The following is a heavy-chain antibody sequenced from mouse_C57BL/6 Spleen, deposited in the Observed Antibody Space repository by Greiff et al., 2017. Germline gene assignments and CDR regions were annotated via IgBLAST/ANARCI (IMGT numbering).Heavy chain of an antibody. V-gene: IGHV5-9-1*02. J-gene: IGHJ2*01. Sequence: EVKLVESGEGLVKPGGSLKLSCAASGFTFSSYAMSWVRQTPEKRLEWVAYISSGGDYIYYADTVKGRFTISRDNARNTLYLQMSSLKSEDTAMYYCTRERDDSYYVEDYFDDWGQGTTLTVSS. CDR2: ISSGGDYI. CDR1: GFTFSSYA. D-gene: IGHD2-3*01. CDR3: TRERDDSYYVEDYFDD.